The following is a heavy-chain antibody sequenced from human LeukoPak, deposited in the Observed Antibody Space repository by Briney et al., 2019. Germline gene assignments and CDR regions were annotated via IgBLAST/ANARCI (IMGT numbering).Heavy chain of an antibody. J-gene: IGHJ5*02. CDR1: GGSFSGYY. V-gene: IGHV4-34*01. Sequence: SETLSLTCAVYGGSFSGYYWSWIRQPPGKGLEWIGEINHSGSTNYNPSLKSRVTISVDTSKNQFSLKLSSVTAADTAVYYCARGGWFDPWGQGTLVAVSS. CDR3: ARGGWFDP. CDR2: INHSGST.